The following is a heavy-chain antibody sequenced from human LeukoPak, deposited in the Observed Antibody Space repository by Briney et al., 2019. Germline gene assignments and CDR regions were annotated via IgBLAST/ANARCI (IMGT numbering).Heavy chain of an antibody. CDR3: ARGHDQADYYYYYMDV. CDR1: GVSFSGYY. CDR2: INHSGST. D-gene: IGHD1-1*01. Sequence: SETLSLTCAVYGVSFSGYYWSWIRQPPGKGLEWIGEINHSGSTNYNPSLKSRVTISVDTSKNQFSLKLSSVTAADTAVYYCARGHDQADYYYYYMDVWGKGTTVTVSS. J-gene: IGHJ6*03. V-gene: IGHV4-34*01.